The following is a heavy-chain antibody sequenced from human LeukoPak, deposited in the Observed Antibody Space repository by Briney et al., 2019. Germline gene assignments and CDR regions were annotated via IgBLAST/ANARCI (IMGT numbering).Heavy chain of an antibody. Sequence: SLRLSCAASGFTFSSYAMSWVRQAPGKGLEWVSGISWNSGSIGYADSVKGRFTISRDNAKNSLYLQMNSLRAEDTALYYCAKDGSSSSGVSYYYYYGMDVWGQGTTVTVSS. V-gene: IGHV3-9*01. CDR3: AKDGSSSSGVSYYYYYGMDV. D-gene: IGHD6-6*01. J-gene: IGHJ6*02. CDR1: GFTFSSYA. CDR2: ISWNSGSI.